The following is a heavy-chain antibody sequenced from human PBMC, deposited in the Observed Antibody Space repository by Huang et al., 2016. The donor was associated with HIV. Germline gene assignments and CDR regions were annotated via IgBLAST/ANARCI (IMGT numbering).Heavy chain of an antibody. CDR3: ARAAGAFYYYYYYMDV. Sequence: QVQLVQSGAEVKKPGASVKVSCKASGYTFTSYAMHWVRQAPGQRLEWMGWINAGNGNKKYSQKFQGRVTITRDTSASTADMELSSLRSEDTAVYYCARAAGAFYYYYYYMDVWGKGTTVTVSS. V-gene: IGHV1-3*01. J-gene: IGHJ6*03. CDR2: INAGNGNK. D-gene: IGHD6-13*01. CDR1: GYTFTSYA.